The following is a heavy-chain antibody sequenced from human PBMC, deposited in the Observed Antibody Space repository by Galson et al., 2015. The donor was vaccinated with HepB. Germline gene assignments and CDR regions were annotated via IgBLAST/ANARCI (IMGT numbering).Heavy chain of an antibody. D-gene: IGHD4-17*01. CDR1: GYTFTTSA. V-gene: IGHV1-3*01. Sequence: QSGAEVKKPGESLKISCKASGYTFTTSAIHWVRQAPGQRLEWMGWINAGNGNTKYSQKFQGRVTIARDTSARTASMELSSLRSEDTAVYYCARGGEYFDNWGQGTLVSVSS. CDR3: ARGGEYFDN. J-gene: IGHJ4*02. CDR2: INAGNGNT.